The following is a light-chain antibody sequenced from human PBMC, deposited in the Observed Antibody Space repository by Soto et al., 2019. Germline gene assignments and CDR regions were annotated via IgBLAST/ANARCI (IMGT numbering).Light chain of an antibody. CDR3: QQYNEWPLT. V-gene: IGKV3-15*01. CDR1: LSISNN. CDR2: SAS. J-gene: IGKJ4*01. Sequence: VMTQSPATLSVSPGERATLSCRASLSISNNLAWYQQKPGQAPMLLIYSASTRATAIPARFSGSASGTEFPLTISSLQSEDFAVYCCQQYNEWPLTFGGGTKVETK.